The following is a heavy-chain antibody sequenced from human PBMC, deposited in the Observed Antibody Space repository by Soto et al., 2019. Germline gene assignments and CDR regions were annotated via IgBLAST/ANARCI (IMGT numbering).Heavy chain of an antibody. J-gene: IGHJ4*02. D-gene: IGHD3-22*01. CDR2: SNAGNGHT. V-gene: IGHV1-3*01. Sequence: QVQLVQSGAEVKKPGGSVKVSCKASGYTFTSYAMHWVRQAPGQRLEWMGWSNAGNGHTKYSQKFQGRVTITRDTSASTAYMELTSLRSDYTAVYYCARSSGFYYVDYWGQGTLVTVSS. CDR1: GYTFTSYA. CDR3: ARSSGFYYVDY.